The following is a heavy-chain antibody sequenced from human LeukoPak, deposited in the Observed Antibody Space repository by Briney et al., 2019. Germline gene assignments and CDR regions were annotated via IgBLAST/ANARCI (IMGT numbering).Heavy chain of an antibody. Sequence: PGGSLRLSYAASGFTFSGYAMSWVRQAPGKGLEWVSTISDNGGRTYYADSVKGRFTISRDNSKNTLFLQMNSLRAEDSAVYHCATDREGDPSAYYLVGGQGTLITVSS. CDR2: ISDNGGRT. D-gene: IGHD3-22*01. J-gene: IGHJ4*02. CDR1: GFTFSGYA. CDR3: ATDREGDPSAYYLV. V-gene: IGHV3-23*01.